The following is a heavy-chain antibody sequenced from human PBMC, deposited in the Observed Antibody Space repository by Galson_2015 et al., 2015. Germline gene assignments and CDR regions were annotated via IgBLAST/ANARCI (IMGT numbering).Heavy chain of an antibody. D-gene: IGHD2-15*01. CDR2: INPNSGGT. J-gene: IGHJ6*02. CDR3: ARGGGYCSGGSCYSTGRYYSYYGMDV. CDR1: GYTFTGYY. Sequence: SVKVSCKASGYTFTGYYMHWVRQAPGQGLEWMGWINPNSGGTNYAQKFQGWVTMTRDTSISTAYMELSRLRSDDTAVYYCARGGGYCSGGSCYSTGRYYSYYGMDVWGQGTTVTVSS. V-gene: IGHV1-2*04.